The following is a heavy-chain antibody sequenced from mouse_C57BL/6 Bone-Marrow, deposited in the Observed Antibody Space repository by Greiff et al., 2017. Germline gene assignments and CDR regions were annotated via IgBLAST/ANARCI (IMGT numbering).Heavy chain of an antibody. J-gene: IGHJ1*03. V-gene: IGHV1-82*01. Sequence: QVQLKESGPELVKPGASVKISCKASGYAFSSSWMNWVKQRPGKGLEWIGRIYPGDGDTNYNGKFKGKATLTADKSSSTAYLHLSSLTSEDYAGYCCARRSAIDSWYMDVWGTGTTVTVSS. CDR2: IYPGDGDT. CDR3: ARRSAIDSWYMDV. D-gene: IGHD2-4*01. CDR1: GYAFSSSW.